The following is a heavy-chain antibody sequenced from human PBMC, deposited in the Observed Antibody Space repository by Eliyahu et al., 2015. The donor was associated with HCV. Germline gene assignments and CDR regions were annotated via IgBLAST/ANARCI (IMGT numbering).Heavy chain of an antibody. CDR1: GGTFVTSG. CDR2: IIPILDTT. Sequence: QVHLVQSGTEVKKPGSSVKVSCKASGGTFVTSGISWVRQAPGQGLEWMGGIIPILDTTNYSQKFQGRLTITEDEFSTTVYMELSSLKSEDTAVYYCASRSNYYENSGHVPDIWGQGTMVTVSS. D-gene: IGHD3-22*01. J-gene: IGHJ3*02. V-gene: IGHV1-69*01. CDR3: ASRSNYYENSGHVPDI.